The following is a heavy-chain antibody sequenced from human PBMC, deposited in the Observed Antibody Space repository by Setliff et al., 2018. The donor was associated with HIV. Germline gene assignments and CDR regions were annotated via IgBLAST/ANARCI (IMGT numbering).Heavy chain of an antibody. CDR1: GFTFSSYG. V-gene: IGHV3-7*01. J-gene: IGHJ5*02. CDR2: IKQDGNEK. Sequence: GGSLRLSCAASGFTFSSYGMHWVRQAPGKGLEWVASIKQDGNEKYYVDSVKGRFTISRDDLKNALYPEVNSLRVEDTAIYYCARYVWSNAPRDHWGQGTLVTVSS. D-gene: IGHD2-8*01. CDR3: ARYVWSNAPRDH.